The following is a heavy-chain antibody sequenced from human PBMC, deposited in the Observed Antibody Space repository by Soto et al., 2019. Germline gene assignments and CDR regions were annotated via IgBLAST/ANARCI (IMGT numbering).Heavy chain of an antibody. CDR2: ISSSSSYI. CDR3: ARDRGLWFAAPYYGMDV. J-gene: IGHJ6*02. D-gene: IGHD3-10*01. V-gene: IGHV3-21*01. CDR1: GFTFSSYS. Sequence: EVQLVESGGGLVKPGGSLRLSCAASGFTFSSYSMNWVRQAPGKGLEWVSSISSSSSYIYYADSVKGRFTISRDNAKNSLYLQMNSLRAEDTAVYYCARDRGLWFAAPYYGMDVWGQGTTVTVSS.